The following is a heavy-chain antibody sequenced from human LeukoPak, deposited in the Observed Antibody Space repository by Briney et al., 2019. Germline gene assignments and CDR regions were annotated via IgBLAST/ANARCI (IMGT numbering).Heavy chain of an antibody. CDR2: IYYSGST. J-gene: IGHJ4*02. D-gene: IGHD2-2*01. V-gene: IGHV4-59*06. Sequence: PSETLSLTCTVSGGSISSHYWSWIRQHPGKGLEWIGYIYYSGSTYYNPSLKSRVTISVDTSKNQFSLKLSSVTAADTAVYYCARVRYCSSTSCATYFDYWGQGTLVTVSS. CDR1: GGSISSHY. CDR3: ARVRYCSSTSCATYFDY.